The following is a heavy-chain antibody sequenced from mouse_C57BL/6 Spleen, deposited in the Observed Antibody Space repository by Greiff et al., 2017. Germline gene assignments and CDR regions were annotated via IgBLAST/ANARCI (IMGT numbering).Heavy chain of an antibody. CDR2: IRNKANGYTT. CDR3: ASCNSNDGDAMDY. D-gene: IGHD2-12*01. CDR1: GFTFTDYY. Sequence: DVHLVASGGGLVQPGGSLSLSCAASGFTFTDYYMSWVRQPPGKALEWLGFIRNKANGYTTEYSAPVKGRFTISRDNSQSILYLQMNALRAEDSATYYCASCNSNDGDAMDYWGQGTSVTVSS. V-gene: IGHV7-3*01. J-gene: IGHJ4*01.